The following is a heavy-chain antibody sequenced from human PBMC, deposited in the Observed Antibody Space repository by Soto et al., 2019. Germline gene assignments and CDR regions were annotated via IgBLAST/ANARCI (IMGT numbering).Heavy chain of an antibody. V-gene: IGHV3-30*18. CDR1: GFTFSSYG. CDR3: AKDRYSGTYPTDFDY. J-gene: IGHJ4*02. Sequence: QVQLVQSGGGVVQPGRSLRLSCAGSGFTFSSYGIHWVRQAPGKGLEWVALISYDGGNEKYTESVKDRFTISRDDSHNVDYLQMSSLRTEDTAMYYCAKDRYSGTYPTDFDYWGQGSLVTVSS. D-gene: IGHD1-26*01. CDR2: ISYDGGNE.